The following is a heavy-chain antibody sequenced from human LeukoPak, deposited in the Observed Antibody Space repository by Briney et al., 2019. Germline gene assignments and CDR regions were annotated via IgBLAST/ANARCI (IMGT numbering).Heavy chain of an antibody. D-gene: IGHD3-3*01. V-gene: IGHV3-23*01. CDR2: ISGSGGST. J-gene: IGHJ4*02. CDR3: AKDPGVRFLEWTLDY. Sequence: PGGSLRLSCAASGFTVSSNYMSWVRQAPGKGLEWVSVISGSGGSTYYADSVKGRFTISRDNSKNTLYLQMSSLRAEDTAVYYCAKDPGVRFLEWTLDYWGQGTLVTVSS. CDR1: GFTVSSNY.